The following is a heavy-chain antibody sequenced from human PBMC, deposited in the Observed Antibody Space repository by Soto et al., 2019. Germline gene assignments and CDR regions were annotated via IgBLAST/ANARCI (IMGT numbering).Heavy chain of an antibody. CDR1: GGSMSGYY. Sequence: QGQLQESGPGLVKPSETLSLSCSVSGGSMSGYYWSWIRQPPGKGLEWIGYIYYTGGTNYNPSLKSRVTISVDMSKNQFSLTLNSVTAADTAVSYCARAAPNYHFWSDFPKWFDPWGQGTLVTVSS. CDR3: ARAAPNYHFWSDFPKWFDP. V-gene: IGHV4-59*01. CDR2: IYYTGGT. J-gene: IGHJ5*02. D-gene: IGHD3-3*01.